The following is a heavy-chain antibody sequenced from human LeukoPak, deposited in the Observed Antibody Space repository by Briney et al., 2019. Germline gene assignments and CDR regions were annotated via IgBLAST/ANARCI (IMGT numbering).Heavy chain of an antibody. Sequence: KPGGSLRLSCAASGLTFSGFAMSWVRRTPGKGLEWVSGISGSGDNTLYADSVKGRFTISRDNSKNTLYLEMNSLRAEDTAIYYCAKMKGHPLPKYYMDVWGQGTTVTVSS. J-gene: IGHJ6*01. D-gene: IGHD1-26*01. CDR2: ISGSGDNT. CDR1: GLTFSGFA. CDR3: AKMKGHPLPKYYMDV. V-gene: IGHV3-23*01.